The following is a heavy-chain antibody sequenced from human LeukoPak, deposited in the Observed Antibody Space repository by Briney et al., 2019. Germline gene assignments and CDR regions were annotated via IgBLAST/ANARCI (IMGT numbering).Heavy chain of an antibody. CDR1: RYSFTRYW. V-gene: IGHV5-51*01. Sequence: GEPLKISCQGSRYSFTRYWIGWARQMPGKGLEWMGIIYPGDSETRYSPSFQGQVTISADKSISTAYLQWSSLKASDTAMYYCASQSMVTTPGAFEIWGQGTMVTVSS. J-gene: IGHJ3*02. CDR2: IYPGDSET. CDR3: ASQSMVTTPGAFEI. D-gene: IGHD4-17*01.